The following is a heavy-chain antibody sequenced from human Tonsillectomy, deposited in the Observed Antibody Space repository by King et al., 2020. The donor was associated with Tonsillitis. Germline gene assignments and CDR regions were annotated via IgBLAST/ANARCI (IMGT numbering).Heavy chain of an antibody. D-gene: IGHD2-2*01. CDR1: GGSFSGYY. V-gene: IGHV4-34*01. CDR3: ARGREVVVVPAAPPGFDP. Sequence: VQLQQWGAGLLKPSETLSLTCAVYGGSFSGYYWSGIRQPPGKGLEGIVEINHRGSTNYNPSLKSRVTISVDTSKNQFSLKLSSVTAADTAVYYCARGREVVVVPAAPPGFDPWGQGTLVTVSS. CDR2: INHRGST. J-gene: IGHJ5*02.